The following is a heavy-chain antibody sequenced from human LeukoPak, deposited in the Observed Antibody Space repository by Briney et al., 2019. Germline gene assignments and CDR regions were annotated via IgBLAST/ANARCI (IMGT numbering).Heavy chain of an antibody. J-gene: IGHJ5*02. CDR1: GGSISSGSCY. CDR2: IYTSGST. D-gene: IGHD3-3*01. Sequence: SETLSLTCTVSGGSISSGSCYWSWIRQPAGKGLEWIGRIYTSGSTNYNPSLKSRVTISVDTSKNQFSLKLSSVTAADTAVYYCARAPGDTIFGVAYNWFDPWGQGTLVTVSS. CDR3: ARAPGDTIFGVAYNWFDP. V-gene: IGHV4-61*02.